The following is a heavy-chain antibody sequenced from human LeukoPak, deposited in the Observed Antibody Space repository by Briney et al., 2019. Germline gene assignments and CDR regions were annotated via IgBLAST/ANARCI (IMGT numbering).Heavy chain of an antibody. D-gene: IGHD6-19*01. CDR1: GVSISTYY. V-gene: IGHV4-4*07. J-gene: IGHJ4*02. CDR3: ARAAGRYSSGWYYFDY. CDR2: IYSSGST. Sequence: SETLSLTCTVSGVSISTYYWSWIRQPAGKGLEWIGRIYSSGSTNYNPSLKSRVTMSVDTSKNQFSLKLNSVTAADTAVYYCARAAGRYSSGWYYFDYWGQGALVTVSS.